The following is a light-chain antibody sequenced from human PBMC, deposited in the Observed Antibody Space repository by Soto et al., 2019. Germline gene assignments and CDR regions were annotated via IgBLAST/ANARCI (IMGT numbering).Light chain of an antibody. CDR3: AAWDDSLNGPNVV. J-gene: IGLJ2*01. V-gene: IGLV1-44*01. CDR1: TSNIGSKT. CDR2: SNN. Sequence: QSVLTQPPSASGTPGQRVTISFSGSTSNIGSKTVNWYQQLPGTAPKLLIYSNNQRPSGVSGRFSGSKYGTSASMAISGLQSEDEADYYCAAWDDSLNGPNVVFGGGTKLTVL.